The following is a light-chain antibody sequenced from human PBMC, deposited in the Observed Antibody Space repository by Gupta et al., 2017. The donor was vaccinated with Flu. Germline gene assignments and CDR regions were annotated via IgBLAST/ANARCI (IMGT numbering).Light chain of an antibody. Sequence: SSVLPQAPAVSVSLGPTVSITCKGDSLRSYYANWYQQTPGQAPVLVIYGKNNRPSGIPDRFSGSNEGNTAALTITGAQAEDEADYYCDSRESSSNHLVFGGGTKLTVL. CDR1: SLRSYY. CDR2: GKN. V-gene: IGLV3-19*01. J-gene: IGLJ2*01. CDR3: DSRESSSNHLV.